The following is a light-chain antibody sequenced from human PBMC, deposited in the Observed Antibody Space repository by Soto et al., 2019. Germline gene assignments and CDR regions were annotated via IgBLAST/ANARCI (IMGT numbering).Light chain of an antibody. J-gene: IGKJ4*01. V-gene: IGKV1-5*01. CDR3: HQYNSYSRS. Sequence: IQMTQSPSTLSASVGDRVTITCRASQNINIWLAWYQQKPGKAPKLLIYDASSLQSGVPSRFRGTTSGTEFTLTISSLQPDDFATYYCHQYNSYSRSFXGGTKVDIK. CDR1: QNINIW. CDR2: DAS.